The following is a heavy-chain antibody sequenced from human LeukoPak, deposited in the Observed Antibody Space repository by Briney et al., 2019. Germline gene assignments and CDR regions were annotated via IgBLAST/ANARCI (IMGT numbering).Heavy chain of an antibody. Sequence: ASVKVSCKASGGTFSSYAITWVRQAPGQGLEWMGWISAYNGNTNYAQKLQGRVTMTTDTSTSTAYMELRSLRSDDTAVYYCARDRSWNDFWSGHPVPFDYWGQGTLVTVSS. J-gene: IGHJ4*02. D-gene: IGHD3-3*01. CDR1: GGTFSSYA. V-gene: IGHV1-18*01. CDR3: ARDRSWNDFWSGHPVPFDY. CDR2: ISAYNGNT.